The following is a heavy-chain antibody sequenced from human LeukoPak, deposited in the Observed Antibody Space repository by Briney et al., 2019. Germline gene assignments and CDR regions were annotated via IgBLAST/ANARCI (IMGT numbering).Heavy chain of an antibody. J-gene: IGHJ5*02. Sequence: SETLSLTCTVSGGSISSYYWSWIRQPAGKGLEWIGRIYASGSTHYNPSLKSQVTMSVDTSKKQFSLNLSSVTAADTAVYYCARDRGGYLSWFDPWGQGTLVTVSS. V-gene: IGHV4-4*07. CDR1: GGSISSYY. D-gene: IGHD5-12*01. CDR2: IYASGST. CDR3: ARDRGGYLSWFDP.